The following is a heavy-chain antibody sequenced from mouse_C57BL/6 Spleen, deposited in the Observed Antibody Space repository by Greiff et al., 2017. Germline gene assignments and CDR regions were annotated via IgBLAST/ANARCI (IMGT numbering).Heavy chain of an antibody. CDR3: ARDGDYHGGFAY. CDR1: GFTFSSYA. D-gene: IGHD1-1*01. Sequence: EVKVEESGGGLVKPGGSLKLSCAASGFTFSSYAMSWVRQTPEKRLEWVATISDGGSYTYYPDNVKGRFTISRDNAKNNLYLQMSHLKSEDTAMYYCARDGDYHGGFAYWGQGTTLTVSS. CDR2: ISDGGSYT. V-gene: IGHV5-4*01. J-gene: IGHJ2*01.